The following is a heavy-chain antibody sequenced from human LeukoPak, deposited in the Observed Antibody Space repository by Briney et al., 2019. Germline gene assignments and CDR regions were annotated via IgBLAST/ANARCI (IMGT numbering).Heavy chain of an antibody. J-gene: IGHJ4*02. V-gene: IGHV3-21*04. CDR2: ISSSSSYI. Sequence: GGSLRLSCAVSLVSGFTFSNAWMSWVRQAPGKGLEWVSSISSSSSYIYYADSVKGRFTISRDNSKNTLYLQMNSLRAEDTAVYYCAKVGVDIVVVVAAPLGYWGQGTLVTVSS. CDR3: AKVGVDIVVVVAAPLGY. CDR1: LVSGFTFSNAW. D-gene: IGHD2-15*01.